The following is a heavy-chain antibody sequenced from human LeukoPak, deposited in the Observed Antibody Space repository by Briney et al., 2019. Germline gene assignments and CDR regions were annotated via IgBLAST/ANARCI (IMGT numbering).Heavy chain of an antibody. Sequence: GASVKVSCKASGSTFTGYYMHWVRQAPGQGLEWMGWINPNSGGTDYAQKFQGRVTMTRDTSISTAYMELSRLRSEDTAVYYCARTVEMALFDYWGQGTLVTVSS. J-gene: IGHJ4*02. D-gene: IGHD5-24*01. CDR1: GSTFTGYY. V-gene: IGHV1-2*02. CDR3: ARTVEMALFDY. CDR2: INPNSGGT.